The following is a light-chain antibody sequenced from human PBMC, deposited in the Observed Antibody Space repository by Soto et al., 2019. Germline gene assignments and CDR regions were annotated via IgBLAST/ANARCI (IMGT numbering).Light chain of an antibody. CDR3: QQYNDEPWT. Sequence: DIQMTQSPSTLSASVGDRVTITCRASQNIGNWLAWYQQKPGKTPDLLIYDASSLESGVPLRFSGSGSGTEFTLTISSLQTDYSATYYCQQYNDEPWTFGQGTKVEIK. J-gene: IGKJ1*01. CDR2: DAS. V-gene: IGKV1-5*01. CDR1: QNIGNW.